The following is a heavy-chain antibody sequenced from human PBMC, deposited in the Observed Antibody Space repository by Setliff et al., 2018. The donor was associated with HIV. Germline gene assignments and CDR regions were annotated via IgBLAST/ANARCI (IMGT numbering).Heavy chain of an antibody. D-gene: IGHD3-10*01. CDR1: GGTFSRNA. J-gene: IGHJ6*03. CDR3: ATAGEMATIGYPYYYMGV. Sequence: ASVKVSCKASGGTFSRNAISWVRQAPGQGLEWIGGITPIFGTPKYAQKFQGRVTITADESRSTAYLELSSLRSEDTAVYYCATAGEMATIGYPYYYMGVWGKGTTVTVSS. CDR2: ITPIFGTP. V-gene: IGHV1-69*13.